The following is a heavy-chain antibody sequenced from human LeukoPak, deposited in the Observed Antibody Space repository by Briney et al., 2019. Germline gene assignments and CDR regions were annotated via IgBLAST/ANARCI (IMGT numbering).Heavy chain of an antibody. Sequence: GGPLRLSCEASGFTFGNYAMNWVRQAPGKGLEWVSTISGTGSSTYYADSAKGRFTVSRDNSKDTLFLQLNSLTAADTAMYFCAKASVAIPQYCNSWGQGTLVTVSS. CDR2: ISGTGSST. CDR1: GFTFGNYA. J-gene: IGHJ5*02. D-gene: IGHD2-2*02. V-gene: IGHV3-23*01. CDR3: AKASVAIPQYCNS.